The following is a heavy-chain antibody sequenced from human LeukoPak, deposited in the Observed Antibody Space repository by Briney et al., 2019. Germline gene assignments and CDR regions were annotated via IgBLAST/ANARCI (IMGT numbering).Heavy chain of an antibody. J-gene: IGHJ4*02. CDR2: ISYDGSNK. Sequence: GRSLRLSCAASGFTFSSYAMHWVRQAPGKGLEWVAVISYDGSNKYYADSVKGRFTISRDNSKNTLYLQMNSLRAEDTAVYYCAREAAEIAVAGSFDYWGQGTLVTVSS. CDR3: AREAAEIAVAGSFDY. V-gene: IGHV3-30*04. CDR1: GFTFSSYA. D-gene: IGHD6-19*01.